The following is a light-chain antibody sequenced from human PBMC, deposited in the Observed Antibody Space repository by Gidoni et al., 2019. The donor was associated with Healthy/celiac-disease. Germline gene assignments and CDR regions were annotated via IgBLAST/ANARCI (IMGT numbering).Light chain of an antibody. Sequence: IVMTQSPHSLAVSLGARATINCKSSQSVLYSSNNKNYLAWYQQKPGQPPKLLIYWASTRESGVADRCSGSGSGTDFTLTISSLQAEYVAVYCCQQYYSTPYTFGQGTKVEIK. CDR2: WAS. J-gene: IGKJ2*01. CDR3: QQYYSTPYT. V-gene: IGKV4-1*01. CDR1: QSVLYSSNNKNY.